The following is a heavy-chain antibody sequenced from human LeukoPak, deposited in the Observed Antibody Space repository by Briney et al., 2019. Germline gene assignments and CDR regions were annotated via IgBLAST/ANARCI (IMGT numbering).Heavy chain of an antibody. J-gene: IGHJ6*02. V-gene: IGHV1-18*01. CDR1: GYTFTSYG. D-gene: IGHD1-26*01. CDR2: ISAYNGNT. CDR3: VRHIKPAGPWDGMDV. Sequence: ASVKVSCKASGYTFTSYGISRARQAPGQGLEWMGWISAYNGNTNYAQKLQGRITMTTDTSTSTAYMELRSLKSDDTAVYYCVRHIKPAGPWDGMDVWGQGTTVIVSS.